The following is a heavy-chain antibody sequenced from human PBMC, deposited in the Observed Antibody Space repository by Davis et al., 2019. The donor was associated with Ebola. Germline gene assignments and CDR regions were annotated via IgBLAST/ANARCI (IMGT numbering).Heavy chain of an antibody. J-gene: IGHJ4*02. D-gene: IGHD1-1*01. Sequence: ASVLVSCKASGYRFTSHGITWVRQAPGQGPEWMGWINPHNGNTNYAQNVQGRVIMTSDTATTTAYMEVGSLRSDDTAVYYCARAQFPTTSDHWGQGTLVTVSS. CDR1: GYRFTSHG. CDR3: ARAQFPTTSDH. CDR2: INPHNGNT. V-gene: IGHV1-18*04.